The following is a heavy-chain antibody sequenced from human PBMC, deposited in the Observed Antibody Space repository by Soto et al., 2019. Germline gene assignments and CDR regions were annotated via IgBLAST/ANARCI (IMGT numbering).Heavy chain of an antibody. CDR2: IYHSGST. J-gene: IGHJ4*02. V-gene: IGHV4-30-2*01. CDR1: GGSISSGGYS. CDR3: ARGGGYQLLPYYFDY. D-gene: IGHD2-2*01. Sequence: KSSETLSLTXAVSGGSISSGGYSWSWTRQPPGKGLEWIGYIYHSGSTYYNPSLKSRVTISVDRSKNQFSLKLSSVTAADTAVYYCARGGGYQLLPYYFDYWGQGTLVTVSS.